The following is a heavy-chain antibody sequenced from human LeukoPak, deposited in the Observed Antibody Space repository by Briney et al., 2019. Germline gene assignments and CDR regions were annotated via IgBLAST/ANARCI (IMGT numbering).Heavy chain of an antibody. Sequence: GGSLRLSCAASGFTFSSYWMHWVRQAPGKGLVWVSRINTDGGSTTYAGSVKGRSTISRDNAKNTLYLQMNSLRAEDTAVYYCARALVAPYYFDYWGQGALVTVSS. CDR3: ARALVAPYYFDY. CDR2: INTDGGST. CDR1: GFTFSSYW. D-gene: IGHD2-15*01. J-gene: IGHJ4*02. V-gene: IGHV3-74*01.